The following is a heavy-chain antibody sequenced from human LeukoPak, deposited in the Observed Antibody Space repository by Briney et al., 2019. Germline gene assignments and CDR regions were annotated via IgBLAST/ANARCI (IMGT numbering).Heavy chain of an antibody. J-gene: IGHJ4*02. D-gene: IGHD6-19*01. CDR1: GFSFDDHA. CDR3: AKSWQWLGAFDY. V-gene: IGHV3-9*01. Sequence: GGSLRLSCSASGFSFDDHAMYWVRQAPGKGLEGVAGISLNSGMIVYAYSVKGRFTISRDNAKNSLYLQMNSLRAEDSALYYCAKSWQWLGAFDYWGQGTLVAVSS. CDR2: ISLNSGMI.